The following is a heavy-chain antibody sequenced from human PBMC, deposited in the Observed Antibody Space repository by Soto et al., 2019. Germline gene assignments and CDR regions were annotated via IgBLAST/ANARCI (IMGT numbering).Heavy chain of an antibody. CDR1: GFTFSSYA. J-gene: IGHJ6*02. V-gene: IGHV3-23*01. CDR2: ISGSGGST. Sequence: GSLRLSCAASGFTFSSYAMSWVRQAPGKGLEWVSAISGSGGSTYYADSVKGRFTISRDNSKNTLYLQMNSLRAEDTAVYYCAKDFSIVATIESGYYYGMDVWGQGTTVTVSS. D-gene: IGHD5-12*01. CDR3: AKDFSIVATIESGYYYGMDV.